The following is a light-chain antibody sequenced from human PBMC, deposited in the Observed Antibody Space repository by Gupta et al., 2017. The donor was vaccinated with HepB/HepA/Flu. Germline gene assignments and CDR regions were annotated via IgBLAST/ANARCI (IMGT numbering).Light chain of an antibody. Sequence: HSALPQPASVSGSPGQSISSSCTGNSSDVGGYKYVSWYQQHPGKAPKLMIYDVSNRPSGVSNSFAGSKSGNTAALTRSGLQAEDEADYYCSSYTSSSTVFGGGTKLTVL. CDR3: SSYTSSSTV. J-gene: IGLJ2*01. CDR2: DVS. CDR1: SSDVGGYKY. V-gene: IGLV2-14*01.